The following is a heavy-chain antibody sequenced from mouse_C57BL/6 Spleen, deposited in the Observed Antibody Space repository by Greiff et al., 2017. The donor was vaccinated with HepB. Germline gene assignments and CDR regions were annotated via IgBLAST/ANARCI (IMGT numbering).Heavy chain of an antibody. J-gene: IGHJ4*01. CDR2: ISYDGSN. CDR3: ARDSSGYGAMDY. CDR1: GYSITSGYY. Sequence: EVKLEESGPGLVKPSQSLSLTCSVTGYSITSGYYWNWIRQFPGNKLEWMGYISYDGSNNYNPSLKNRISITRDTSKNQFFLKLNSVTTEDTATYYCARDSSGYGAMDYWGQGTSVTVSS. D-gene: IGHD3-2*02. V-gene: IGHV3-6*01.